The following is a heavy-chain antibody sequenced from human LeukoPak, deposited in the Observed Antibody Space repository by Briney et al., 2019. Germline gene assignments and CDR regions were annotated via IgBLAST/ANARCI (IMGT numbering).Heavy chain of an antibody. Sequence: GGSLRLSCAGSGFTFSQYEMNWVRQAPGKGLEWISYISTSSTTIYYADSVKGRFTISRDDAKNSPYLRMNSLRAEDTAVYYCARDEGSWNYEYWGQGTLVTVSS. D-gene: IGHD1-7*01. CDR1: GFTFSQYE. CDR2: ISTSSTTI. V-gene: IGHV3-48*03. J-gene: IGHJ4*02. CDR3: ARDEGSWNYEY.